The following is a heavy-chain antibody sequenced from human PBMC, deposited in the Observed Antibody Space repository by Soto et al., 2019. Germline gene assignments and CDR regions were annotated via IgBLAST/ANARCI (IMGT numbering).Heavy chain of an antibody. CDR1: GTSISSSQW. J-gene: IGHJ6*02. V-gene: IGHV4-4*02. Sequence: QVQLQESGPGLVKPSGTLSLTCAVSGTSISSSQWWSWVRQPPGKGLEWIGEIYHNERTNYNPSLNSRHTLSLDKSKNQVSLKLRSVTAADTATYYCGRTKDYVYGVEVWGQGTTVTVSS. CDR3: GRTKDYVYGVEV. CDR2: IYHNERT.